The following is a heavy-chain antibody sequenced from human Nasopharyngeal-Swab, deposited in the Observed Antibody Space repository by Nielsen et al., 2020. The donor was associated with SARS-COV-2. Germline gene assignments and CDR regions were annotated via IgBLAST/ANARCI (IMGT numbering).Heavy chain of an antibody. D-gene: IGHD2-2*03. V-gene: IGHV4-31*03. Sequence: LRLSCTVSGGSISSGGYYWSWIRQHPGKGLEWIGYIYYSGSTYYNPSLKSRVTISVDTSKNQFSLKLSSVTAADTAVYYCARVPRVDIVVVPAAYEVWFDPWGQGTLVTVSS. CDR2: IYYSGST. CDR1: GGSISSGGYY. CDR3: ARVPRVDIVVVPAAYEVWFDP. J-gene: IGHJ5*02.